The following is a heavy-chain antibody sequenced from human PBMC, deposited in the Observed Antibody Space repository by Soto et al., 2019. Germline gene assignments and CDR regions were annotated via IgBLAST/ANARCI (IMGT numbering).Heavy chain of an antibody. Sequence: QVQLMQSGGGVVQPGGSLRLSYETSGFTFSDYSMHWFRQAPGKGLEWVAVTSSSGGTTFYADSVKGRFTVSRDNSKNTLYLQMNRLTVEDTAVYYCAREVVVLSWFLDNWGQGILVTVSS. V-gene: IGHV3-30-3*01. D-gene: IGHD3-16*02. CDR2: TSSSGGTT. J-gene: IGHJ4*02. CDR1: GFTFSDYS. CDR3: AREVVVLSWFLDN.